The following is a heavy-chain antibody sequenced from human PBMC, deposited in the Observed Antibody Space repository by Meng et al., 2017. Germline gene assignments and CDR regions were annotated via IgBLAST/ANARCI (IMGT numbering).Heavy chain of an antibody. CDR1: GFTFSSYA. CDR3: ARDSYRSEPYYFDY. Sequence: VQLVESGGGVVQPGRSLRLSCAASGFTFSSYAMHWVRQAPGKGLEWVAVISYDGSNKYYADSVKGRFTISRDNSKNTLYLQMSSLRAEDTAVYYCARDSYRSEPYYFDYWGQGTLVTVSS. J-gene: IGHJ4*02. V-gene: IGHV3-30-3*01. CDR2: ISYDGSNK. D-gene: IGHD6-25*01.